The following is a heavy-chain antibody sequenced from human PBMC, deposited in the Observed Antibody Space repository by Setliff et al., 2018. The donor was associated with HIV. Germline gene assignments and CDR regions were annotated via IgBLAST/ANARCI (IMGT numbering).Heavy chain of an antibody. D-gene: IGHD6-13*01. Sequence: PGGSLRLSCTASGFTFSSYWVHWVRQAPGKGLVWVSRINSDGTNTDYADSVKGRFTISRDNAKNTLYLQMISLRAEDTAVYYCTRARGAVFRGHFYGSSWLDYWGQGTLVTVSS. J-gene: IGHJ4*02. CDR1: GFTFSSYW. CDR3: TRARGAVFRGHFYGSSWLDY. CDR2: INSDGTNT. V-gene: IGHV3-74*01.